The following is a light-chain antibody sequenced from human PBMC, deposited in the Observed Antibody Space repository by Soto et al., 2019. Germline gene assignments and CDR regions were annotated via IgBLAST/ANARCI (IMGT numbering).Light chain of an antibody. J-gene: IGKJ4*01. Sequence: DIQMTQSPTSVCASVGDRVTITCRASQGISSWVAWYQQKPGKAPKLMSDSASSLQSGGPSRFSGRGAVTDFTLTSSSLQPADFATYYCQQANRFTLTFGGGTKVDNK. V-gene: IGKV1-12*01. CDR2: SAS. CDR3: QQANRFTLT. CDR1: QGISSW.